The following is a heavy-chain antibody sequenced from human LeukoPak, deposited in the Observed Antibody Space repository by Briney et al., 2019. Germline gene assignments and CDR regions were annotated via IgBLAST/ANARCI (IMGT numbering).Heavy chain of an antibody. V-gene: IGHV3-23*01. Sequence: GGSLRLSCASSGFTFSSYAMSWVRQAPGKGLEWVSGISGSGGSTYYADSVKGRFTISRDNAKNSLYLQMNSLRAEDAAVYYCAILTTVTSPFPLDYWGQGTLVTVSS. CDR1: GFTFSSYA. D-gene: IGHD4-17*01. J-gene: IGHJ4*02. CDR2: ISGSGGST. CDR3: AILTTVTSPFPLDY.